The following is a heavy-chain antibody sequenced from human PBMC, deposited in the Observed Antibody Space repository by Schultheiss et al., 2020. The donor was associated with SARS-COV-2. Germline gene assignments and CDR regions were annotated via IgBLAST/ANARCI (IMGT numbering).Heavy chain of an antibody. CDR1: GGPFSGYY. J-gene: IGHJ5*02. CDR2: INHSGST. CDR3: ARTKGRTTVTYATNWFDP. D-gene: IGHD4-11*01. Sequence: SQTLSLTCAVYGGPFSGYYWSWIRQPPGKGLEWIGEINHSGSTNYNPSLKSRVTISVDTSKNQFSLKLSSVTAADTAVYYCARTKGRTTVTYATNWFDPWGQGTLVTVSS. V-gene: IGHV4-34*01.